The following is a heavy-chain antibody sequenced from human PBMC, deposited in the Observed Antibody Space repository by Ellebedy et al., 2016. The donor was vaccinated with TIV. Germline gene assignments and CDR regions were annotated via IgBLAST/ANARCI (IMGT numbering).Heavy chain of an antibody. D-gene: IGHD1-26*01. J-gene: IGHJ4*02. V-gene: IGHV1-46*04. CDR1: GYTSTSYY. CDR3: ARDRGGVGATNGFDY. CDR2: INPSGWST. Sequence: AASVKVSCKASGYTSTSYYMHWVRQAPRQGLEWMGIINPSGWSTSYAQKLQGRVTMTRDTSKSTVYMELSSLSSEDTAEYYCARDRGGVGATNGFDYWGQGTLVTVSS.